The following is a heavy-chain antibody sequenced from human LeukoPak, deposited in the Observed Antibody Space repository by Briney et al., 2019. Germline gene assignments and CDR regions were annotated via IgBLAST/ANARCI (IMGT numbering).Heavy chain of an antibody. D-gene: IGHD3-10*01. J-gene: IGHJ6*02. CDR1: GGSFSGYY. Sequence: PSETLSLTCAVYGGSFSGYYWSWIRQPPGKGLGWIGEINHSGSTNYNPSLKSRVTISVDTSKNQFSLKLSSVTAADTAVYYCARGRSYYYGSGSYYTVYGMDVWGQGTTVTVSS. V-gene: IGHV4-34*01. CDR3: ARGRSYYYGSGSYYTVYGMDV. CDR2: INHSGST.